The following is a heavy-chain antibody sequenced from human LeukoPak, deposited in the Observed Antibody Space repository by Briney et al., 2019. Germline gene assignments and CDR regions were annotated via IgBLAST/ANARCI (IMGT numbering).Heavy chain of an antibody. V-gene: IGHV4-59*01. CDR3: ARAVLYSSGWSFDY. D-gene: IGHD6-19*01. J-gene: IGHJ4*02. Sequence: SETLSLTCTVSGGSISSYYWSWIRQPPGKGLEWIGYIYYSGSTNYNPSLKSRVTISVDTSKNQFSLKLSSVTAADTAVYYCARAVLYSSGWSFDYWGQGTLVTVPS. CDR2: IYYSGST. CDR1: GGSISSYY.